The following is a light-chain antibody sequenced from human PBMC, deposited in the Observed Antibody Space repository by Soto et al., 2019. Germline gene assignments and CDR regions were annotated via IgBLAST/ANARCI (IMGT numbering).Light chain of an antibody. CDR1: QSVTSSY. V-gene: IGKV3-20*01. CDR3: QQYVRSPWT. J-gene: IGKJ1*01. Sequence: EIVFTQSPGTLSLSPGERATLSCRASQSVTSSYLAWYQQKPGQAPRLFIYGASIRTSGIPDRFSGSGSGTDFTLTISRLEPEDFAVYYCQQYVRSPWTFGQGTKVDIK. CDR2: GAS.